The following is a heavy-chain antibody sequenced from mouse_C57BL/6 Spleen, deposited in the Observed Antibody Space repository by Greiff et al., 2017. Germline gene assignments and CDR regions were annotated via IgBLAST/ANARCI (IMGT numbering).Heavy chain of an antibody. CDR3: ARYYYFDY. V-gene: IGHV1-82*01. J-gene: IGHJ2*01. CDR1: GYAFSSSW. CDR2: IYPGDGDT. Sequence: LVEPGASVKISCKASGYAFSSSWMNWVKQRPGKGLEWIGRIYPGDGDTNYNGKFKGKATLTADKSSSTAYMQLSSLTSEDSAVYFCARYYYFDYWGQGTTLTVSS.